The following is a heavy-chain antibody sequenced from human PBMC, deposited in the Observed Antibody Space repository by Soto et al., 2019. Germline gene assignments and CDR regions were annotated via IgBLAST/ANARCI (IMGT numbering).Heavy chain of an antibody. CDR1: GFTFSSYS. Sequence: LRLSCAASGFTFSSYSMNWVRQAPGKGLEWVSSISSSSYIYYADSVKGRFTISRDNAKNSLYLQMNSLRAEDTAVYYRARDQGSEFDYWGQGTLVTV. V-gene: IGHV3-21*01. CDR3: ARDQGSEFDY. J-gene: IGHJ4*02. CDR2: ISSSSYI.